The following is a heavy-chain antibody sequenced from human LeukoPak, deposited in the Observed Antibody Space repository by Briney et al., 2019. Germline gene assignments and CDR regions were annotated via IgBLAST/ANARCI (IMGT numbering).Heavy chain of an antibody. D-gene: IGHD4-11*01. J-gene: IGHJ5*02. CDR2: ISDYNGNT. CDR3: ARDLYRDSLPVSWFDP. Sequence: SSVKVSCKASGYTFTSYGISWVRQAPGQGLEWMGWISDYNGNTNYAQKLQGRVTMTTDTSTSTAYMELRSLRSDDTAVYYCARDLYRDSLPVSWFDPWGQGTLVTVSS. V-gene: IGHV1-18*01. CDR1: GYTFTSYG.